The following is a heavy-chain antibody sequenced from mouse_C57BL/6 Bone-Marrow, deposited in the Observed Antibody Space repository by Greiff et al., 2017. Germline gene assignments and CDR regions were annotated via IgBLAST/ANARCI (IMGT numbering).Heavy chain of an antibody. V-gene: IGHV1-76*01. D-gene: IGHD1-1*01. CDR1: GYTFPDYY. J-gene: IGHJ2*01. CDR2: IYPGSGNT. Sequence: QVQLQQSGAELVRPGASVKLSCKASGYTFPDYYINWVKQRPGQGLEWIARIYPGSGNTYYNEKFKGKATLTAEKSSSTAYMQLSSLTSEDSAVYFCAYYGSSYDYWGQGTTLTVSS. CDR3: AYYGSSYDY.